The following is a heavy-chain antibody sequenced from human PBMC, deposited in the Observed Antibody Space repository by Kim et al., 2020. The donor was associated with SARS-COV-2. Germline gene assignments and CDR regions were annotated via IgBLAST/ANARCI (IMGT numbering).Heavy chain of an antibody. V-gene: IGHV1-2*02. J-gene: IGHJ6*02. D-gene: IGHD6-6*01. CDR3: ARVSVQSYGMDV. Sequence: TYAQKCQGRVTMTRDTSISTAYMELSRLRSDDTAVYYCARVSVQSYGMDVWGQGTTVTVSS.